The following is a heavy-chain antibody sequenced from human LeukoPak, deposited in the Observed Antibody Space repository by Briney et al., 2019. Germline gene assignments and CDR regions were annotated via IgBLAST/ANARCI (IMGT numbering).Heavy chain of an antibody. CDR2: IYSGGST. CDR1: GFTVSSNY. J-gene: IGHJ6*02. V-gene: IGHV3-53*01. D-gene: IGHD3-3*01. CDR3: ARDQALDEGHYDFWSGYYTRRMVGYYYGMDV. Sequence: PGGSLRLSCAASGFTVSSNYMSWVRQAPGKGLEWVSVIYSGGSTYYADSVKGRFTISRDNSKNTLYLQWNSPRAEDTAVYYCARDQALDEGHYDFWSGYYTRRMVGYYYGMDVWGQGTTVTVSS.